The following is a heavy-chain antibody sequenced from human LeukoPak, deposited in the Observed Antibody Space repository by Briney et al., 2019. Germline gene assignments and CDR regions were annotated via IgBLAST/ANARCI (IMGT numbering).Heavy chain of an antibody. J-gene: IGHJ4*02. CDR1: GFTFSSYA. CDR3: ARMNSGTYFDY. Sequence: GGSLRLSCAASGFTFSSYAVSWVRQAPGKGLEWVSVLYSDASTYYADSVKGRFIISRLSSENTLYLQMNSLRVEDTAVYYCARMNSGTYFDYWGQGTLVSVSS. V-gene: IGHV3-53*04. CDR2: LYSDAST. D-gene: IGHD1-26*01.